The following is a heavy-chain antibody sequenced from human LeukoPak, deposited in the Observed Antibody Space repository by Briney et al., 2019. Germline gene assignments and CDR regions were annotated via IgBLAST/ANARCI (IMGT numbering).Heavy chain of an antibody. D-gene: IGHD3-3*01. CDR2: ISSSSSTI. Sequence: PGGSLRLSCAASGFTFSSYSMNWVRQAPGKGLEWVSYISSSSSTIYYADSVKGRFTISRDNAKNSLYLQMNSLRAEDTAVYYCACYDFWSGYSRAAVDYWGQGTLVTVSS. CDR1: GFTFSSYS. J-gene: IGHJ4*02. V-gene: IGHV3-48*01. CDR3: ACYDFWSGYSRAAVDY.